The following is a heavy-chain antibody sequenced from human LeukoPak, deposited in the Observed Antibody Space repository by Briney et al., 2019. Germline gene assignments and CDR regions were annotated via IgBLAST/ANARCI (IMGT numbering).Heavy chain of an antibody. Sequence: ASVKVSCKASGYTFTSYYMHWVRQAPGQGLEWMGIINPSGGSTSYAQKFQGRVTMTRDTSTSTVYMELSSLRSEDTAVYYCARDYTKGGNSRNYYYYYMDVWGKGTTVTVSS. V-gene: IGHV1-46*01. CDR1: GYTFTSYY. CDR3: ARDYTKGGNSRNYYYYYMDV. CDR2: INPSGGST. J-gene: IGHJ6*03. D-gene: IGHD4-23*01.